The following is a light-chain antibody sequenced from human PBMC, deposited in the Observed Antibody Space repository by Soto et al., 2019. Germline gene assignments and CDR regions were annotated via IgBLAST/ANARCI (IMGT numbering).Light chain of an antibody. CDR2: DAS. Sequence: DIVLTQSPAPLSVSPGDSPPLSCRASQYIGSAVAWYHQRSGQAPRLLIFDASIRVTTTPARFSGSVSGTEFTLTISSLESEDFAVYFCQQYGDRPQTFGQGTKVDI. CDR3: QQYGDRPQT. CDR1: QYIGSA. V-gene: IGKV3-15*01. J-gene: IGKJ1*01.